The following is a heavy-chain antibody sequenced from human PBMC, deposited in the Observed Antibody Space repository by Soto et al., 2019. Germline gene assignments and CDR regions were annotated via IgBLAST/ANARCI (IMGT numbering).Heavy chain of an antibody. CDR3: TTVWVSSSRPKYYYYGMDV. V-gene: IGHV3-15*07. J-gene: IGHJ6*02. CDR2: IKSKTDGGTT. Sequence: GGSLRLSCAASGFTFSNAWMNWVRQAPGKGLEWVGRIKSKTDGGTTDYAAPVKGRFTISRDDSKNTLYLQMNSLKTEDTAVYYCTTVWVSSSRPKYYYYGMDVWGQGTTVTVSS. CDR1: GFTFSNAW. D-gene: IGHD6-6*01.